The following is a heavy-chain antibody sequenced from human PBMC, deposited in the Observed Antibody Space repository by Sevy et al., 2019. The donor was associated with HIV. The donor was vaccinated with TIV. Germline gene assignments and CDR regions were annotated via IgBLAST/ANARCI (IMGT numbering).Heavy chain of an antibody. CDR1: GFNFRTYS. V-gene: IGHV3-21*04. J-gene: IGHJ4*02. D-gene: IGHD3-3*01. CDR2: ISDDSRYI. CDR3: ASDFTIFGVVSGIDY. Sequence: GGSLRLSCAASGFNFRTYSMNWVRQAPGKGLEWLSSISDDSRYIYYSDSLKGRFTISRANAKNFLFLQMNNLRVEDTAIYYCASDFTIFGVVSGIDYWGQGNLVTVSS.